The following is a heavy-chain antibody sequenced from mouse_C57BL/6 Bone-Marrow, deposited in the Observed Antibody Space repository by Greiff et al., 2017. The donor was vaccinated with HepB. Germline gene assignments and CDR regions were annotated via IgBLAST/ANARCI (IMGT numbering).Heavy chain of an antibody. V-gene: IGHV5-6*02. CDR1: GFTFSSYG. J-gene: IGHJ2*01. D-gene: IGHD1-1*01. CDR2: ISSGGSYT. Sequence: EVKVEESGGDLVKPGGSLKLSCAASGFTFSSYGMSWVRQTPDKRLEWVATISSGGSYTYYPDSVKGRFTISRYNAKNTLYLQMSSLKPEDTAMYYCARGNYYGRGYFDYWGQGTTLTVSS. CDR3: ARGNYYGRGYFDY.